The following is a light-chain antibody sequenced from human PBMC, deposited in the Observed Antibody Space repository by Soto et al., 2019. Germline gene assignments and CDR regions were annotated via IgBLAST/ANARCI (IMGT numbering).Light chain of an antibody. CDR1: QNLRSS. CDR3: QQYNIWPQT. J-gene: IGKJ1*01. CDR2: GAS. V-gene: IGKV3-15*01. Sequence: IVLTQSPGTLSLSPGERATLSCRASQNLRSSLAWYQQKPGQAPRLLIYGASTRATGIPARFSGSGSGTEFTLTISSLQSEDFAVYFCQQYNIWPQTFGQGTKVDIK.